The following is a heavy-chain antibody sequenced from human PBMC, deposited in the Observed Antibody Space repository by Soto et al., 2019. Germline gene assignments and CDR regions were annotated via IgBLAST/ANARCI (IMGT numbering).Heavy chain of an antibody. CDR2: SGTSAHNT. Sequence: EVQLLESGGGLVQPGGSLRLSCAASGFTLSSYAMSWVRQAPGKGLEWVSGSGTSAHNTFYADSVKGRFTISRDNSKNTLALQMQSMSAEDKAVYYCAYAIGAYLYFFDHWGQGILVTVSS. J-gene: IGHJ4*02. CDR3: AYAIGAYLYFFDH. CDR1: GFTLSSYA. D-gene: IGHD2-21*01. V-gene: IGHV3-23*01.